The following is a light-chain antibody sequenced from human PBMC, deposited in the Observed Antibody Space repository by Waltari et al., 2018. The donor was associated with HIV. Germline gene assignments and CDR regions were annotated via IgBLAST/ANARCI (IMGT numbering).Light chain of an antibody. V-gene: IGLV7-46*01. CDR1: TGAVNSGHY. Sequence: AVVTQAPSLTASPGGAVTPTSGSRTGAVNSGHYHYWFQPKPGHAPRTLIYDKTNKNPWAPVRFSGSLLGGKAALTRSGAQAEDEADYYCLLSYSGTRVFGGGTKLTV. J-gene: IGLJ2*01. CDR2: DKT. CDR3: LLSYSGTRV.